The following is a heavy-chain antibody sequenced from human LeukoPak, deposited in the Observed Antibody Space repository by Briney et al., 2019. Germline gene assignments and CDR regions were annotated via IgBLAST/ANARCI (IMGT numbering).Heavy chain of an antibody. Sequence: ASVKVSCKVSGYTLTELFMHWVRQAPGKGVEWMGGFDPEDGETIYAQKFQGRVTMTEDTSTDTAYMELSSLRSEDTAVYYCATDGSGSYYTRGPFDPWGQGTLVTVSS. J-gene: IGHJ5*02. CDR3: ATDGSGSYYTRGPFDP. CDR2: FDPEDGET. V-gene: IGHV1-24*01. CDR1: GYTLTELF. D-gene: IGHD3-10*01.